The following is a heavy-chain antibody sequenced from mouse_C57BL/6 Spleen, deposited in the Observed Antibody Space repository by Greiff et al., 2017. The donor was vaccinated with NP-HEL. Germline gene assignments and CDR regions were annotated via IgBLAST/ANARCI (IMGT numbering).Heavy chain of an antibody. V-gene: IGHV5-12*01. Sequence: EVQLVESGGGLVQPGGSLKLSCAASGFTFSDYYMYWVRQTPEKRLEWVAYISNGGGSTYYPDTVKGRFTISRDNAKNTLYLQMSRLKSEDTAMYYCARHDGYYGGYFDVWGTGTTVTVSS. D-gene: IGHD2-3*01. CDR3: ARHDGYYGGYFDV. CDR1: GFTFSDYY. CDR2: ISNGGGST. J-gene: IGHJ1*03.